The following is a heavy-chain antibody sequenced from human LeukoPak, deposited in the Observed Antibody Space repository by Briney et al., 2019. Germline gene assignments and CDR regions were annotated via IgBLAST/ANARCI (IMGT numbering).Heavy chain of an antibody. CDR3: ASTTSDYYDSSDYFQH. J-gene: IGHJ1*01. CDR1: GGSISSGGYY. D-gene: IGHD3-22*01. Sequence: SQTLSLTCTVSGGSISSGGYYWSWIRQHPGKGLEWIGYIYYSGSTYYNPSLKSRVTISVDTSKNQFSLKLSSVTAADTAVYYCASTTSDYYDSSDYFQHWGQGTLVTVSS. V-gene: IGHV4-31*03. CDR2: IYYSGST.